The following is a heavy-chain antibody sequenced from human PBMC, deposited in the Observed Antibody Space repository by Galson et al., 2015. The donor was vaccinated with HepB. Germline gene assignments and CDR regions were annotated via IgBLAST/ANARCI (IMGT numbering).Heavy chain of an antibody. V-gene: IGHV6-1*01. CDR2: TFYRSKWYN. J-gene: IGHJ4*02. Sequence: CAISGDSVSSNSAAWNRIRQSPSRGLEWLGRTFYRSKWYNDYAVSVKSRIIINADTSKNQFSLQLNSVTPEDTAVYYCVRDYYDSSGYYFPRDFWGQGTLVTVSS. D-gene: IGHD3-22*01. CDR1: GDSVSSNSAA. CDR3: VRDYYDSSGYYFPRDF.